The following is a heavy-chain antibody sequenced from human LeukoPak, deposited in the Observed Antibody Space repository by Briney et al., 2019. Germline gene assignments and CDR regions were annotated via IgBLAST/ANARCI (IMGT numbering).Heavy chain of an antibody. CDR1: GGTFSSHV. D-gene: IGHD2-2*01. Sequence: ASVKVSCKTSGGTFSSHVISWVRQAPGQGLEWMGGIIPIFGTANYAQKFQGRVTITADKFTNKVYMELSSLRSDDTAIYFCARVNGYCSSISCFLDYWGQGTLVTVSS. J-gene: IGHJ4*02. CDR3: ARVNGYCSSISCFLDY. V-gene: IGHV1-69*06. CDR2: IIPIFGTA.